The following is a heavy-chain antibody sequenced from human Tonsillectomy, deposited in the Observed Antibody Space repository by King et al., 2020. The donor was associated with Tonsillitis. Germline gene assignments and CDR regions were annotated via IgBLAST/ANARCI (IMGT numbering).Heavy chain of an antibody. J-gene: IGHJ4*02. CDR3: ARVRCRSITWYRKVATYFDY. CDR1: GFTFDSYW. Sequence: QLVQSGGGLVQPGGSLRLSCVASGFTFDSYWMTWVRQAPGKGLEWVANIKHDGSEKYYVDSVKGRFIIYRDNAKNSLFLQMNTLRAEDTAVYYCARVRCRSITWYRKVATYFDYWGQGTLVTVSS. CDR2: IKHDGSEK. D-gene: IGHD6-13*01. V-gene: IGHV3-7*01.